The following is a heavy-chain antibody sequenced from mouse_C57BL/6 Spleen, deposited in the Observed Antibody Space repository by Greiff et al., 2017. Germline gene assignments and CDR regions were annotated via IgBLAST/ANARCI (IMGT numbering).Heavy chain of an antibody. Sequence: EVHLVESGGGLVKPGGSLKLSCAASGFTFSSYAMSWVRQTPEQRLEWVATISAGASYTYYPENVKVRFTISRDNAKNHLYLQMSHLQSEDTAMYYCARDGGSSGYDYWGQGTTRTVSS. CDR3: ARDGGSSGYDY. D-gene: IGHD3-2*02. CDR2: ISAGASYT. J-gene: IGHJ2*01. V-gene: IGHV5-4*01. CDR1: GFTFSSYA.